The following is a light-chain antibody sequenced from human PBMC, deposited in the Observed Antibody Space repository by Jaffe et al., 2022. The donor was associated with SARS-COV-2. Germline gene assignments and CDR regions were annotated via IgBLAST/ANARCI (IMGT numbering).Light chain of an antibody. CDR1: KLGDKY. CDR2: QDN. Sequence: SYELTQPPSVSVSPGQTASITCSGDKLGDKYASWYQQKPGHSPVLVIYQDNKRPSGIPERFSGSNSGNTATLTISGTQAMDEADYYCQAWDSSTYVFGTGTKVTVL. CDR3: QAWDSSTYV. J-gene: IGLJ1*01. V-gene: IGLV3-1*01.